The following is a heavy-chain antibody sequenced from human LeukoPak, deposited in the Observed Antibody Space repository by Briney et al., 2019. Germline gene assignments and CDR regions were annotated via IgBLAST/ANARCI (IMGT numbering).Heavy chain of an antibody. J-gene: IGHJ4*02. CDR3: ARQRLVRGNY. CDR2: IKEDGSEK. CDR1: GFSFSDYW. V-gene: IGHV3-7*01. Sequence: GGSLRLSCAASGFSFSDYWMSWVRQAPGKGLEWVANIKEDGSEKYYVDSVKGRFTISRDNAKNSLYLQMNSLRAEDTAVYYCARQRLVRGNYWGQGTLVTVSS. D-gene: IGHD6-13*01.